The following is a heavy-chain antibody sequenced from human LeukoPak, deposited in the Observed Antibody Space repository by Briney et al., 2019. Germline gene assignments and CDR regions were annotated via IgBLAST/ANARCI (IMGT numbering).Heavy chain of an antibody. CDR1: GFTFDDYA. CDR3: AKNRIPMAFDI. CDR2: ISWNSGSI. Sequence: GGFLRLSCAASGFTFDDYAMHWVRQAPGKGLEWVSGISWNSGSIGYADSVKGRFTISRDNAKNSLYLQMNSLRAEDTALYYCAKNRIPMAFDIWGQGTMVTVSS. V-gene: IGHV3-9*01. J-gene: IGHJ3*02. D-gene: IGHD1-14*01.